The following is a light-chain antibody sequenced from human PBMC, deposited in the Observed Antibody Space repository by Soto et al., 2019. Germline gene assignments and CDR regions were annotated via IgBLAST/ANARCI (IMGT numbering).Light chain of an antibody. V-gene: IGLV6-57*04. CDR1: VGGIAYNS. Sequence: NFMLTQPHSVSESPGKTVIISCTRSVGGIAYNSVQRYQQRPGSAPTTVIYDNNQRPSGVPDRFSGSKSGNTASLTISGLQAEDEADYYCCSYAGSYSYVFGTGTKVTVL. J-gene: IGLJ1*01. CDR2: DNN. CDR3: CSYAGSYSYV.